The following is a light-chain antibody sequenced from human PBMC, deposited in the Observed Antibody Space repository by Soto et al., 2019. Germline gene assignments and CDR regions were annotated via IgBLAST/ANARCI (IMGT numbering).Light chain of an antibody. J-gene: IGKJ5*01. V-gene: IGKV1-9*01. CDR2: HAS. Sequence: DIQLTQSPSFLSASVGDRVTITCRASQGISSYLAWYQQKPGKAPKLLISHASSLESGVPSRFSGSGSGTDFTLTISSLQSEDFAVYYCQQYNSWPPITFGQGTRLEIK. CDR1: QGISSY. CDR3: QQYNSWPPIT.